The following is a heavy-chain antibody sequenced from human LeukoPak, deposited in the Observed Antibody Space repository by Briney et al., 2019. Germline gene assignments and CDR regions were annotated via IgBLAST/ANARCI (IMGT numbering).Heavy chain of an antibody. CDR1: GASFSGYY. J-gene: IGHJ4*02. V-gene: IGHV4-34*01. CDR3: ARDSTDWFYIFDY. CDR2: INHSGST. Sequence: SETVSLTCAVYGASFSGYYWSWIRQPPGKGLEWIGEINHSGSTNYNPSLKSRVTMSVDTSKNQFSLKLSSVTAADTAVYYCARDSTDWFYIFDYWGQGTLVTVSS. D-gene: IGHD3-9*01.